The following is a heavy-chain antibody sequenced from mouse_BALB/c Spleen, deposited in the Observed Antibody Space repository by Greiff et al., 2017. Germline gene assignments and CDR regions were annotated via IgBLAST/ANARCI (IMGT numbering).Heavy chain of an antibody. CDR3: TRSLAYYYGSSYEVDY. V-gene: IGHV1S22*01. D-gene: IGHD1-1*01. CDR2: IYPGSGST. Sequence: LQQPGSELVRPGASVKLSCKASGYTFTSYWMHWVKQRPGQGLEWIGNIYPGSGSTNYDEKFKSKATLTVDTSSSTAYMQLSSLTSEDSAVYYCTRSLAYYYGSSYEVDYWGQGTTLTVSS. J-gene: IGHJ2*01. CDR1: GYTFTSYW.